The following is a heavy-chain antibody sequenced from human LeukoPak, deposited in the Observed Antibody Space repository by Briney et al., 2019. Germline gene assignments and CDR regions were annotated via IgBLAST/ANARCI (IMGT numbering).Heavy chain of an antibody. D-gene: IGHD5-18*01. CDR1: GGSISSSNW. CDR3: ARERAAMSLGYYYYYMDV. CDR2: IYHSGST. Sequence: PSETLSLTCAVSGGSISSSNWWSWVRQPPGKGLEWIGEIYHSGSTNYNPSLKSRVTISVDKSKNQFSLKLSSVTAADTAVYYCARERAAMSLGYYYYYMDVWGKGTTVTVSS. J-gene: IGHJ6*03. V-gene: IGHV4-4*02.